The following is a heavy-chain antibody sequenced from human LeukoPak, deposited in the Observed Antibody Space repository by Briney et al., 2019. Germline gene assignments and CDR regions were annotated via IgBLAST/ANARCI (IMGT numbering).Heavy chain of an antibody. Sequence: SETLSLTCTVSPYSITNAYYWGWIRQPPGKGLEWIASIYHSGNTYYNPSLKSRVTISVDTSKNQFSLKLSSVTAADTAVYYCARIGGDFWSGYLDYYYMDVWGKGTTVTVSS. CDR1: PYSITNAYY. J-gene: IGHJ6*03. CDR3: ARIGGDFWSGYLDYYYMDV. D-gene: IGHD3-3*01. V-gene: IGHV4-38-2*02. CDR2: IYHSGNT.